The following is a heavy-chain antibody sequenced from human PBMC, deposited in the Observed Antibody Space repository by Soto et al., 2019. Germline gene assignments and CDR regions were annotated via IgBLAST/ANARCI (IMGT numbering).Heavy chain of an antibody. CDR2: IKSKTDGGTT. V-gene: IGHV3-15*07. J-gene: IGHJ4*01. Sequence: GGSLRLPCGAAWGTXTNACRNRVLQAPRKGLEWVGRIKSKTDGGTTDYAEPVKGRFAISRDDSNNMVYLQMNSLKIEDTAVYYCTTDSYSTIIIVRFDYWGHGPLVTXSS. CDR1: WGTXTNAC. D-gene: IGHD3-22*01. CDR3: TTDSYSTIIIVRFDY.